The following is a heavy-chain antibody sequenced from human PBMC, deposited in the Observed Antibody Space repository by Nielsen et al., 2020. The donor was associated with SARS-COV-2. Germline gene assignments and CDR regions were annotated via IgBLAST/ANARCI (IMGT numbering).Heavy chain of an antibody. Sequence: GGSLRPSCAASGSTFSSYAMSWVRQAPGKGLEWVSAISGSGGSTYYADSVKGRFTITRDNSKNTLYLQMNSLRAEDTAVYYCAKDRYYGSGSYSPGNYFDYWGQGTLVTVSS. CDR2: ISGSGGST. CDR1: GSTFSSYA. J-gene: IGHJ4*02. V-gene: IGHV3-23*01. D-gene: IGHD3-10*01. CDR3: AKDRYYGSGSYSPGNYFDY.